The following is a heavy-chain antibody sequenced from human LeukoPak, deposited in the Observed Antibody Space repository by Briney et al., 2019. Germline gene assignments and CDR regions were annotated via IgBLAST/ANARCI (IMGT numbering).Heavy chain of an antibody. Sequence: GGSLRLSCAASGFTFSSYAMSWVRQAPGKGLGWVSAISGSGGSTYYADSVKGRFTISRDNSKNTLYLQMNSLRAEDTAVYYCAKRLGYCSGGSCPRDPWGQGTLVTVSS. D-gene: IGHD2-15*01. J-gene: IGHJ5*02. V-gene: IGHV3-23*01. CDR2: ISGSGGST. CDR1: GFTFSSYA. CDR3: AKRLGYCSGGSCPRDP.